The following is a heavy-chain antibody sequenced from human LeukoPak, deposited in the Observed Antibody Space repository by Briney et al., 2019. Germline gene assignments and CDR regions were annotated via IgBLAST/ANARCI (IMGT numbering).Heavy chain of an antibody. Sequence: GGSLRLSCAASGFTFSSYSMNWVRRAPGKGLEWVSSISSSSSYIYYADSVKGRFTISRDNAKDSLYLQMNSLRAEDTAVYYCARPYNYYGSGSYCYGYWGQGTLVTVSS. D-gene: IGHD3-10*01. J-gene: IGHJ4*02. CDR1: GFTFSSYS. V-gene: IGHV3-21*01. CDR3: ARPYNYYGSGSYCYGY. CDR2: ISSSSSYI.